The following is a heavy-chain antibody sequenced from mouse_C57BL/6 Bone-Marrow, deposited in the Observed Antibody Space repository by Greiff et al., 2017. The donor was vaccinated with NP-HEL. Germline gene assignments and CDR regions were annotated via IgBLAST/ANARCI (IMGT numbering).Heavy chain of an antibody. CDR3: ARRAVVAPDYYAMDY. V-gene: IGHV1-55*01. CDR2: IYPGSGST. CDR1: GYTFTSYW. J-gene: IGHJ4*01. D-gene: IGHD1-1*01. Sequence: QVQLQQPGAELVKPGASVKMSCKASGYTFTSYWITWVKQRPGQGLEWIGDIYPGSGSTNYNEKFKSKATLTVDPSSSTAYMQLSSLTSEDSAVYYCARRAVVAPDYYAMDYWGQGTSVTVSS.